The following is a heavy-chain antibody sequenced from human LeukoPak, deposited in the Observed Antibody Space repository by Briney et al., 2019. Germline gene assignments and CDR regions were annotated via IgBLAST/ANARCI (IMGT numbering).Heavy chain of an antibody. CDR3: ARRLGGTAGLWFDP. CDR2: IYPGDSDT. J-gene: IGHJ5*02. V-gene: IGHV5-51*07. Sequence: GESLKISCKGSGYSFTSNWIGWVHQMPGEVLEWMGIIYPGDSDTRYSPSFQGQVTISVDKSISTAYLQWSSLKASDSAMYYCARRLGGTAGLWFDPSGQGNLVTVSS. CDR1: GYSFTSNW. D-gene: IGHD1-14*01.